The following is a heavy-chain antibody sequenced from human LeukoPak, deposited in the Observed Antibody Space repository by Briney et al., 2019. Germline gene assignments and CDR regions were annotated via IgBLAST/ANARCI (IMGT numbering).Heavy chain of an antibody. J-gene: IGHJ4*02. CDR1: GFAFSRYW. D-gene: IGHD6-13*01. V-gene: IGHV3-74*01. CDR2: INSDGRSA. CDR3: AKVGAAAMNY. Sequence: GGSLRLSCAASGFAFSRYWMHWVRQAPGKGLVWVSRINSDGRSAVYADSVKGRFTISRDNSKNTLYLQMNSLRAEDTAVYYCAKVGAAAMNYWGQGTLVTVSS.